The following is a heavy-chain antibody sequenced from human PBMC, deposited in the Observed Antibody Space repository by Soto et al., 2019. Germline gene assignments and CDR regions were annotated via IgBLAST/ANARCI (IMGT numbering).Heavy chain of an antibody. D-gene: IGHD6-19*01. V-gene: IGHV4-34*01. CDR1: GGSFSGYY. CDR2: INHSGST. J-gene: IGHJ4*02. Sequence: SETLSLTCAVYGGSFSGYYWSWIRQPPGKGLEWIGEINHSGSTNYNPSLKSRVTISVDTSENHFSLKLSSVTAADTAVYYCARGERMAIAVAGHFDYWGQGTLVTVSS. CDR3: ARGERMAIAVAGHFDY.